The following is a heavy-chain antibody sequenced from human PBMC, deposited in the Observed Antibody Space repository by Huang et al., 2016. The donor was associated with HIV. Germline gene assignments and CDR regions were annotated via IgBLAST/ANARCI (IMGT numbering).Heavy chain of an antibody. V-gene: IGHV3-11*01. Sequence: QAQLVESGGGLVKPGGSLRLSCAASGFTFRDYYMSWIRQAPGKGVEGLAYISSSGEAVYYADSVKVRFTISRDNANQSLYIQLSSLRPEDTAMFYCAKGGGAYCGADCYELDSWGQGILVIVSS. CDR3: AKGGGAYCGADCYELDS. CDR2: ISSSGEAV. CDR1: GFTFRDYY. J-gene: IGHJ4*02. D-gene: IGHD2-21*02.